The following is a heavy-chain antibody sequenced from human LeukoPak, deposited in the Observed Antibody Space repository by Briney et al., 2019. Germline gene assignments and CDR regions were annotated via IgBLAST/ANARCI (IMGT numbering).Heavy chain of an antibody. V-gene: IGHV3-30*02. CDR1: GFTFSSYG. D-gene: IGHD3-10*01. CDR3: AKDGSDRGGYFDY. J-gene: IGHJ4*02. CDR2: IWYDGSNK. Sequence: GGSLRLSCAASGFTFSSYGMHWVRQAPGKGLEWVAVIWYDGSNKYYADSVKGRFTISRDNSKNTLYLQMNSLRAEDTAVYYCAKDGSDRGGYFDYWGQGTLVTVSS.